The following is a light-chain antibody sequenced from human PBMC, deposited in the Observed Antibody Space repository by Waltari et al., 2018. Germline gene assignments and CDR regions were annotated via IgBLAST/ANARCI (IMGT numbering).Light chain of an antibody. CDR3: LHRSNWPPLFT. J-gene: IGKJ3*01. Sequence: EIVLTQSPVTLSLSPVERATLSCRASQSVSRYLAWYQQKPGQAPRLLIYDTFSRASGIPARFSGSGSGTDFTLTISSLEPEDFAVYYCLHRSNWPPLFTFGPGTKVDIK. CDR1: QSVSRY. V-gene: IGKV3-11*01. CDR2: DTF.